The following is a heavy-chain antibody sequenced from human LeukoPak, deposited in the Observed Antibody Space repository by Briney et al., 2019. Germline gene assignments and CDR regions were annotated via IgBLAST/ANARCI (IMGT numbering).Heavy chain of an antibody. CDR2: INHSGST. D-gene: IGHD2-15*01. J-gene: IGHJ3*02. CDR3: ASGPHVGVVVAGLRDI. Sequence: SETLSLTCAVYGGSLSGYYWSWIRQPPGKGLEWIGEINHSGSTNYNPSLKSRVTISVDTSKNQFSPKLSSVTAADTAVYYCASGPHVGVVVAGLRDIWGQGTMVTVSS. V-gene: IGHV4-34*01. CDR1: GGSLSGYY.